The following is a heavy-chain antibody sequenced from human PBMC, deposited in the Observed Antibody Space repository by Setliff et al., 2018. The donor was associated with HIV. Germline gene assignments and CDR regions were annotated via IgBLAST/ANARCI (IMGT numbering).Heavy chain of an antibody. CDR2: INHGGIT. D-gene: IGHD6-6*01. V-gene: IGHV4-34*01. Sequence: SETLSLTCAVYGETFSGYYWSWIRQTPGKGLEWIGEINHGGITNSNPSLKSRVTISVDTSKNLFSLKLSSVTAADTAVYYCARGPESVAPRMCAFDIWGQGTMVTVSS. CDR3: ARGPESVAPRMCAFDI. J-gene: IGHJ3*02. CDR1: GETFSGYY.